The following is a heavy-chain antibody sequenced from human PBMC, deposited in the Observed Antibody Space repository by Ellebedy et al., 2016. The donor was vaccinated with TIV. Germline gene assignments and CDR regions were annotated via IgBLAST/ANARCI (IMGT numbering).Heavy chain of an antibody. Sequence: GESLKISCAASGFTVSSNYMSWVRQAPGKGLEWVSVIYSGGSTYYADSVKGRFTISRDNSKNTLYLQMNSLRAEDTAVYYCARAESSGWGYWGQGTLVTVSS. V-gene: IGHV3-66*01. CDR3: ARAESSGWGY. D-gene: IGHD3-22*01. CDR1: GFTVSSNY. J-gene: IGHJ4*02. CDR2: IYSGGST.